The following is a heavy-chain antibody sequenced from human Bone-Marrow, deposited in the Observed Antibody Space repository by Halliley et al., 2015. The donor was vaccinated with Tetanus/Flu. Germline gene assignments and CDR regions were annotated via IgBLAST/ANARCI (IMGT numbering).Heavy chain of an antibody. CDR3: ARGETGYYEAFDL. CDR1: GITLSRYD. CDR2: MSYDGTNK. Sequence: SLRLSCAAPGITLSRYDAHWVRQAPGKGLEWVAVMSYDGTNKYYGDSVKGRFIISRDNSKNTMFLEMNSLRGEDTAVYYCARGETGYYEAFDLWGQGTLVTVFS. V-gene: IGHV3-33*01. J-gene: IGHJ3*01. D-gene: IGHD1-26*01.